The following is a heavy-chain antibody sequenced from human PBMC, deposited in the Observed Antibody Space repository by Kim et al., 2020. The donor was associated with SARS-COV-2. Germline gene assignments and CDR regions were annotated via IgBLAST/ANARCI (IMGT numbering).Heavy chain of an antibody. D-gene: IGHD3-9*01. V-gene: IGHV3-23*01. CDR3: AKGANARYFDWLSIPDWWGK. CDR2: ISGSGGST. Sequence: GGSLRLSCAASGFTFSSYAMSWVRQAPGKGLEWVSDISGSGGSTYYADSVKGRFTISRDNSKNTLYLQMNSLRAEDTAVYYCAKGANARYFDWLSIPDWWGKWGQRTLVTVSS. CDR1: GFTFSSYA. J-gene: IGHJ4*02.